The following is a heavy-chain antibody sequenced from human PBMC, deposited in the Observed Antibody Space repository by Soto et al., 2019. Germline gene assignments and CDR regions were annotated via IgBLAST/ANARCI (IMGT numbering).Heavy chain of an antibody. J-gene: IGHJ4*02. CDR1: GGTFSTYG. Sequence: QVQLVQSGAEVKKPGSSVKVSCKASGGTFSTYGINWVRLAPGQGLEWMGWIIPKFGTTKNAQKFQGRVTLTADDSTITAYMELKYLRSEDTAVYFCAREVDPYYGGNSLSLDYWCQGTLVTVSS. D-gene: IGHD4-17*01. CDR3: AREVDPYYGGNSLSLDY. CDR2: IIPKFGTT. V-gene: IGHV1-69*13.